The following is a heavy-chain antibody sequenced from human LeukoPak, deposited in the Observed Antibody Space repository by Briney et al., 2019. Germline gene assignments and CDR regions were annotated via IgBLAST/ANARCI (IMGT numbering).Heavy chain of an antibody. V-gene: IGHV3-23*01. J-gene: IGHJ4*02. CDR1: GFPFSSYA. CDR2: ISGSGGCT. D-gene: IGHD3-10*01. CDR3: AKSPVLLWFGELSY. Sequence: PGGSLRLSCAASGFPFSSYAMSWVRQAPGKALEWVSAISGSGGCTYYADSVKGRFTISRDNSKNTLYLQMNSLRAEDTAVYYCAKSPVLLWFGELSYWGQGTLVTVSS.